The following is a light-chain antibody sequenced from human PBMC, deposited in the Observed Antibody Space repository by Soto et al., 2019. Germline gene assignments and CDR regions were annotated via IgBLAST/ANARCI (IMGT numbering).Light chain of an antibody. V-gene: IGKV1-39*01. CDR3: QQSYSSTWT. CDR2: ATS. Sequence: DIQMTQSPSSLSASIGDRVTITCRAGQSIGNYLNWYQQKPGKAPNLLIYATSSLQSGVPSRLSGSGSGTEFTLTISSLQREDFAIYYCQQSYSSTWTVGQGTKVDIK. CDR1: QSIGNY. J-gene: IGKJ1*01.